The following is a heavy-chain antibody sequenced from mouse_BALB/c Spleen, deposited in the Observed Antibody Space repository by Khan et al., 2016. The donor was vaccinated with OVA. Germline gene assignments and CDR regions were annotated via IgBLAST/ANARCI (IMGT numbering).Heavy chain of an antibody. V-gene: IGHV1S81*02. Sequence: QMQLQQPGAELVKPGASVKLSCKASVYTFTSYWMHWVKQRPGQGLEWIGEINPSNGRTNYNEKFKSKATLTVDKSSSTAYMQLSSLTSEDSAVYYCARGGANWGAWFAYWGQGTLVTVSA. CDR1: VYTFTSYW. CDR2: INPSNGRT. D-gene: IGHD4-1*01. CDR3: ARGGANWGAWFAY. J-gene: IGHJ3*01.